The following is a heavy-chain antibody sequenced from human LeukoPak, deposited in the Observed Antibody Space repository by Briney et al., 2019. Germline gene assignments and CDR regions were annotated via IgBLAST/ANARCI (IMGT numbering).Heavy chain of an antibody. D-gene: IGHD3-3*01. V-gene: IGHV3-23*01. CDR3: ATDGDFWSGDFDY. J-gene: IGHJ4*02. CDR2: ILYRDGSS. Sequence: PGGSLRLSCAASGFTFSSYAMSWVRQAPGKGLEWLSILYRDGSSFYADSVTGRFTISRDRSKNTISLEMNNLRAEDTAVYYCATDGDFWSGDFDYWGQGTLVTVSS. CDR1: GFTFSSYA.